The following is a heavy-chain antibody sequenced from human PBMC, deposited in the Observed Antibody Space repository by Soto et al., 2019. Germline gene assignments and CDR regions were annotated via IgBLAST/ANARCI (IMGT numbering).Heavy chain of an antibody. CDR2: VTANGGST. J-gene: IGHJ3*02. V-gene: IGHV3-23*01. CDR3: ASPVAVAGTRDDAFDI. CDR1: GFTFSVYA. D-gene: IGHD6-19*01. Sequence: GGSLRLSCAATGFTFSVYAMTWVRQAPGKGLEWVSAVTANGGSTYHADSVKGRFTISRDNSKKTLYLQINSLRDEDTAVYYCASPVAVAGTRDDAFDIWGQGTMVTVSS.